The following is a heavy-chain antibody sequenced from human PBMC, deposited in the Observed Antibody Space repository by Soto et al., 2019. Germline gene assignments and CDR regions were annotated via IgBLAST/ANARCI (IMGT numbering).Heavy chain of an antibody. CDR1: GGSFIGYY. J-gene: IGHJ5*02. D-gene: IGHD3-3*01. V-gene: IGHV4-34*01. CDR3: TRVRDWFDP. CDR2: IDHSGYT. Sequence: SETPSLTCAVYGGSFIGYYWNWIRQPPGKGLEWIGEIDHSGYTNYNPSLKSRVTISVDTSKNQFSLRLTSVTAADTAVYYCTRVRDWFDPWGQGTLVTVSS.